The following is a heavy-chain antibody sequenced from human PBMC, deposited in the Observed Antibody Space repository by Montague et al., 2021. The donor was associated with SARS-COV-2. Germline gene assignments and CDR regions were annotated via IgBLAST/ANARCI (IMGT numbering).Heavy chain of an antibody. CDR1: GGSISSYY. Sequence: SETLSLTCTVSGGSISSYYWSWIRQPPGKGLEWIGSIYHNGKTYYNPSLERRALLSIDTSKNQFSLRLSSVIASDTAVYYCAVELNYFFDYWGQGFLVSVSS. D-gene: IGHD1-7*01. CDR3: AVELNYFFDY. CDR2: IYHNGKT. V-gene: IGHV4-59*04. J-gene: IGHJ4*02.